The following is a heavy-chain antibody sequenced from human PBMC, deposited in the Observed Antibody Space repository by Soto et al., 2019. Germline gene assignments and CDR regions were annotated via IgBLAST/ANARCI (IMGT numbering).Heavy chain of an antibody. CDR3: ARDRPADY. J-gene: IGHJ4*02. V-gene: IGHV3-48*02. CDR2: IISNSSTI. Sequence: GGSLRLSCAASGFTFSAYSMNWVRQAPGKGQEWVSYIISNSSTIYYAEFVKGRFTISRDNAKNLVYLQMNSLRDEDTAVYYCARDRPADYWGRGT. CDR1: GFTFSAYS.